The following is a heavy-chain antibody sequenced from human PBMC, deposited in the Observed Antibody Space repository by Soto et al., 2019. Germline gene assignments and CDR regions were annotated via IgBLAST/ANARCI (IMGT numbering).Heavy chain of an antibody. CDR1: GYSFTSYW. CDR3: AREGYDYYYYMDV. V-gene: IGHV5-51*01. Sequence: PGESLKISCKGSGYSFTSYWIGWVRQMPGKGLEWMGIIYPGDSDTRYSPSFQGQVTISADKSISTAYLQWSSLKASDTAVYYCAREGYDYYYYMDVWGKGTTVTVSS. J-gene: IGHJ6*03. CDR2: IYPGDSDT.